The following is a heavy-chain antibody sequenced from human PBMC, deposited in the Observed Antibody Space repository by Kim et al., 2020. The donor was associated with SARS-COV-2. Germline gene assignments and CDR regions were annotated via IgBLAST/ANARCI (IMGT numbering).Heavy chain of an antibody. CDR2: INWNGGST. J-gene: IGHJ6*02. D-gene: IGHD3-3*01. CDR3: ARINKYYDFWSGYYRNQNYYYYYGMDV. Sequence: GGSLRLSCAASGFTFDDYGMSWVRQAPGKGLEWVSGINWNGGSTGYADSVKGRFTISRDNAKNSLYLQMNSLRAEDTALYHCARINKYYDFWSGYYRNQNYYYYYGMDVWGQGTTVTVSS. V-gene: IGHV3-20*01. CDR1: GFTFDDYG.